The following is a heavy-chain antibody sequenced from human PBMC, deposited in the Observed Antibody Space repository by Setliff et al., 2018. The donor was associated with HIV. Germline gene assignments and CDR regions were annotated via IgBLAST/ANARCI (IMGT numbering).Heavy chain of an antibody. Sequence: PGGSLRLSCAASGFTFSRYWLHWVRQVPGEGLVWVARIYSDGSRTTYADSVKGRFTTSRDNAKNTLYLQMRSLRAEDTALYYCARDYSKSENSNYCFDYWGQGTLVTVSS. CDR1: GFTFSRYW. D-gene: IGHD4-4*01. V-gene: IGHV3-74*03. CDR3: ARDYSKSENSNYCFDY. J-gene: IGHJ4*02. CDR2: IYSDGSRT.